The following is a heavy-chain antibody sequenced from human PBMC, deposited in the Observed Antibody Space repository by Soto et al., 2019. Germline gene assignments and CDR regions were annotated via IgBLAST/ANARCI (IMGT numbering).Heavy chain of an antibody. D-gene: IGHD2-15*01. V-gene: IGHV3-23*01. Sequence: EVQVLESGGGLVQPGGSLRLSCTASGFTFNRYAMSWVRQAPGKGLEWVLVISGSGEKIYYAESVKGRFTISRDNSKNRLYLQMNSLRVEDTAMYYCAKDRCSGGSCDSWDSWGQGTPVTVSS. J-gene: IGHJ4*02. CDR2: ISGSGEKI. CDR1: GFTFNRYA. CDR3: AKDRCSGGSCDSWDS.